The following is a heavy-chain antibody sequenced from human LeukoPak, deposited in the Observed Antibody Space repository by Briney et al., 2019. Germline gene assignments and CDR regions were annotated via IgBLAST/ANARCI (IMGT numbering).Heavy chain of an antibody. CDR1: GASMYSSGYY. D-gene: IGHD2-15*01. Sequence: SETLSLTCTVSGASMYSSGYYWGWIRQPPGRGLEWIGIVAYTGSAYYSPSLKSRVTISVDTSKNQFSLKLSSVTAADTAVYYCARLIVVVVAATPHFADWGQGTLVTVSS. CDR2: VAYTGSA. CDR3: ARLIVVVVAATPHFAD. J-gene: IGHJ4*02. V-gene: IGHV4-39*01.